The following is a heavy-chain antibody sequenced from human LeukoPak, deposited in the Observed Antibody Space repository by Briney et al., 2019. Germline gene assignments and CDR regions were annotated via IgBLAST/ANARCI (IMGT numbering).Heavy chain of an antibody. V-gene: IGHV1-69*01. D-gene: IGHD2-15*01. CDR3: AGTYCSGGSCYLNWFNP. CDR2: IIPIFGTA. J-gene: IGHJ5*02. CDR1: GGTFSSYA. Sequence: SVKVSCKASGGTFSSYAISWVRQAPGQGLEWMGGIIPIFGTANYAQKFQGKVTITADESTSTAYMELSSLRSEDTAVYYCAGTYCSGGSCYLNWFNPWGQGTLVTVSS.